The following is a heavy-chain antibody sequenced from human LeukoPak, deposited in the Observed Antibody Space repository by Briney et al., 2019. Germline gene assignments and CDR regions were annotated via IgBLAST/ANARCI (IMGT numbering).Heavy chain of an antibody. CDR1: GFTFSVYY. CDR2: ISSSGSTI. D-gene: IGHD6-6*01. J-gene: IGHJ4*02. V-gene: IGHV3-11*01. Sequence: GGSLKLSCAASGFTFSVYYMSRIRQAPGKGLEWVSYISSSGSTIYYADSVKGRFTISRDNAKNSLYLQMNSLRAEDTAVYYCARGSYSSSLVYFHYWGQGTLVTVSS. CDR3: ARGSYSSSLVYFHY.